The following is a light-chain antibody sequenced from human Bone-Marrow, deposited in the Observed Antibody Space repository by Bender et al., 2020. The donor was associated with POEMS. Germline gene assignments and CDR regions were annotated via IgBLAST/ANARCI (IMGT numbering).Light chain of an antibody. CDR3: AAGEAGLGGGV. V-gene: IGLV1-44*01. CDR2: SDN. Sequence: QSVLTQPPSASGTPGQRVTISCSGSNSNIGTNAVNWYQQFPGTAPKLLIYSDNQRPSGVPDRFYAFKSGTSASLAISGLQSEDEADYYCAAGEAGLGGGVFGGGTKLTVL. CDR1: NSNIGTNA. J-gene: IGLJ3*02.